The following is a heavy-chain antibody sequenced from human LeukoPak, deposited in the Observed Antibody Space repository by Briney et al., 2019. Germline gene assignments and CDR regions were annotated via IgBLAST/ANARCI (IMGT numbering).Heavy chain of an antibody. CDR3: AREPEDYLDAFE. D-gene: IGHD3-16*01. CDR2: IIPIFGTA. J-gene: IGHJ1*01. CDR1: GGTFSSYA. Sequence: ASVKVSCKASGGTFSSYAISWVRQAPGQGLEWMGGIIPIFGTANYAQKFQGRVTITADESTSTAYMELSSLRSEDTAVYYCAREPEDYLDAFEWGQGTLVTVSS. V-gene: IGHV1-69*13.